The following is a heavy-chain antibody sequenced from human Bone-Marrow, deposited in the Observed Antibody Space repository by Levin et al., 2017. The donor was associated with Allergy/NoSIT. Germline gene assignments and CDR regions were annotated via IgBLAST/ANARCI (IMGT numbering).Heavy chain of an antibody. J-gene: IGHJ4*02. Sequence: PSETLSLTCTVSGASINSGGFYWSWIRQLPGKGLEWIGYIYYSGSTYYSPSLKSRVTISVDTSENQFSLKLTSVTAADTAVYYCARTSGGFIHKYFDYWGRGSLVTVSS. CDR2: IYYSGST. CDR3: ARTSGGFIHKYFDY. D-gene: IGHD3-10*01. V-gene: IGHV4-31*03. CDR1: GASINSGGFY.